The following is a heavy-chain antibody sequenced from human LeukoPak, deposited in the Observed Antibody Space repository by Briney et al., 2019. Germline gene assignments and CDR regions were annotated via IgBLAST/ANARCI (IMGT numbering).Heavy chain of an antibody. CDR1: GFTFSSYA. CDR3: ATYSSSSNHNWFDP. V-gene: IGHV3-23*01. Sequence: GGSLRLSCAASGFTFSSYAMSWVRQAPGKGLEWVSAIGGSGGSTYYADSVKGRFTISRDNSKNTLYLQMNSLRAEDTAVYYCATYSSSSNHNWFDPWGQGTLVTVSS. D-gene: IGHD6-6*01. CDR2: IGGSGGST. J-gene: IGHJ5*02.